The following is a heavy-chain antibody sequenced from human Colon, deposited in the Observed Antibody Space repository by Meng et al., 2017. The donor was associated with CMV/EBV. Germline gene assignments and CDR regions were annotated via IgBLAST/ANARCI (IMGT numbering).Heavy chain of an antibody. CDR1: GFIVSGND. J-gene: IGHJ5*02. D-gene: IGHD3-10*01. Sequence: GESLKISCAASGFIVSGNDMNWVRQAPGKGLEWVSVLHSGGDAKYADSVKGRFTISRDNAKNSLYLQMTSLRAEDTAVYYCARDSQEFTITNWLDPWGQGTLVTVSS. CDR3: ARDSQEFTITNWLDP. CDR2: LHSGGDA. V-gene: IGHV3-53*01.